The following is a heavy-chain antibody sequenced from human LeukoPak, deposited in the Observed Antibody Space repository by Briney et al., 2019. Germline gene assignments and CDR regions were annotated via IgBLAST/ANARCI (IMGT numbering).Heavy chain of an antibody. D-gene: IGHD6-6*01. CDR2: ISGSGGST. CDR3: AKVLPKYSSSYYFDY. Sequence: GGSLRLSCAASGFTLSSYAMSWVRQAPGKGLEWVSAISGSGGSTYYADSVKGRFTISRDNSKNTLYLQMNSLRAEDTAVYYCAKVLPKYSSSYYFDYWGQGTLVTVSS. V-gene: IGHV3-23*01. CDR1: GFTLSSYA. J-gene: IGHJ4*02.